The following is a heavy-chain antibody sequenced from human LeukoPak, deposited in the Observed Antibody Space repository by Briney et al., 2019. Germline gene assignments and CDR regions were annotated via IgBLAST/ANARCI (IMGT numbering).Heavy chain of an antibody. V-gene: IGHV4-34*01. CDR1: GGSFSGYY. CDR3: ARESSSSWYRWLDP. Sequence: SETLSLTCAVYGGSFSGYYWSWIRQPPGKGLEWIGEINHSGSTNYNPSLKSRVTISVDTSKNQFSLKLSSVTAADTAVYYYARESSSSWYRWLDPWGQGTLVTVSS. J-gene: IGHJ5*02. CDR2: INHSGST. D-gene: IGHD6-13*01.